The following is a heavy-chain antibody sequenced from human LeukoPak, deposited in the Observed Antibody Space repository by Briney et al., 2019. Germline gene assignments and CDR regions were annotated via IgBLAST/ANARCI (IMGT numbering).Heavy chain of an antibody. CDR3: ARRRSSWHYYYYMDV. J-gene: IGHJ6*03. CDR1: GYTFTSYG. D-gene: IGHD6-13*01. Sequence: ASVKVSCKASGYTFTSYGISWVRQATGQGLEWMGWMNPNSGNTDYAQKFQGRVTITRNTSISTAYMELSSLRSEDTAVYYCARRRSSWHYYYYMDVWGKGTTVTVSS. V-gene: IGHV1-8*03. CDR2: MNPNSGNT.